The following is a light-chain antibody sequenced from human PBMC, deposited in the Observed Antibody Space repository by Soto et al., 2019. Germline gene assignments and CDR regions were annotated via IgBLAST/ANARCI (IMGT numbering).Light chain of an antibody. CDR2: KAS. J-gene: IGKJ2*01. CDR1: QSISSW. CDR3: QQYSFWPYT. Sequence: DIQMTQSPSTLSASVGDRVTITCRASQSISSWLAWYQQKPGKAPKLLIYKASSLESGVPSRFSGSGSGTEFTLTISSLQPDDFASYYCQQYSFWPYTVGQGTKLEIK. V-gene: IGKV1-5*03.